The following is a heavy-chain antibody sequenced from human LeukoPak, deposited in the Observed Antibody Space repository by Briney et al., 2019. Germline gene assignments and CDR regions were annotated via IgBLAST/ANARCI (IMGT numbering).Heavy chain of an antibody. J-gene: IGHJ6*02. CDR1: GFTSSGYW. CDR3: ARDRIAVAGTGHYYYYGMDV. CDR2: IERDGSDK. V-gene: IGHV3-7*03. Sequence: PGGSLRLSCAASGFTSSGYWMSWVRQAPGKGLEWVANIERDGSDKYYVDSVKGRFTISRDNAKNSLYLQMNSLRAEDTAVYYCARDRIAVAGTGHYYYYGMDVWGQGTTVTVSS. D-gene: IGHD6-19*01.